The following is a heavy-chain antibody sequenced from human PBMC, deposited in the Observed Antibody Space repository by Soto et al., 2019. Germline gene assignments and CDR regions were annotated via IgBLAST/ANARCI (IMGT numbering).Heavy chain of an antibody. Sequence: QVQLQESGPGLVKPSETLSLTCTVSGGSISNHYLSWIRQPPGKGLEWIGYIYYNGNTNYNPSLNSRVTMSVDKSKNQFSLKLSSVTAADTAVYYCARSNWYSEYWGQGTLVTVSS. D-gene: IGHD7-27*01. CDR1: GGSISNHY. CDR2: IYYNGNT. V-gene: IGHV4-59*11. CDR3: ARSNWYSEY. J-gene: IGHJ4*02.